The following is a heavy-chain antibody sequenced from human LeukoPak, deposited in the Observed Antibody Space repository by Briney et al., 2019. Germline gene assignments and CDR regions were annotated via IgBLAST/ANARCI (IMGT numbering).Heavy chain of an antibody. Sequence: GSLRLSCAASGFTVSSSYMTWVRQAPGKGLEWVSLVYSGGTTYYADSVKGRFTISRDDSKNMLYLQMNSLRAEDTAVYYCARNFYYYYNMDVWGQGTTVTVSS. CDR2: VYSGGTT. CDR3: ARNFYYYYNMDV. V-gene: IGHV3-66*01. CDR1: GFTVSSSY. D-gene: IGHD1-14*01. J-gene: IGHJ6*02.